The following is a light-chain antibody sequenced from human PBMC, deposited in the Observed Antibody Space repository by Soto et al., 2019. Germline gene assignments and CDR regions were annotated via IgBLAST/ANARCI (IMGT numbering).Light chain of an antibody. Sequence: EIGMKISPSTLSVSPGERATLSCRASQSVSSSYLAWYQQKPGQAPRLLIYGASTRITGIPDRFSGSGSGTDFTLTISRLEPEDFAVYYCQYYGSFTTFGHGTRLAI. J-gene: IGKJ5*01. V-gene: IGKV3-20*01. CDR3: QYYGSFTT. CDR2: GAS. CDR1: QSVSSSY.